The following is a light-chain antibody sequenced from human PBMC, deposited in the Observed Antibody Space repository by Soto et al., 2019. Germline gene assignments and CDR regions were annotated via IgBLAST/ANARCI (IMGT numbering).Light chain of an antibody. CDR2: DDS. CDR1: NFGSKN. CDR3: QVWDSTSDHLYV. V-gene: IGLV3-21*02. J-gene: IGLJ1*01. Sequence: SYELTQPPSVSVAPGQTAAIPCGGDNFGSKNVHWYQQRPGQAPLLVVYDDSARPSGIPERFSGSKSGGTATLTIRRVEAGDEADYYCQVWDSTSDHLYVFRSGTKV.